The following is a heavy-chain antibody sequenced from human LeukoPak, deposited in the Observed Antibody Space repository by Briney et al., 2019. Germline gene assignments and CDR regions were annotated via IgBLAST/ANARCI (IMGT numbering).Heavy chain of an antibody. CDR2: INPSGAGT. V-gene: IGHV1-46*01. D-gene: IGHD3-3*01. CDR1: GYTFTSYY. Sequence: ASVKVSCKASGYTFTSYYTHWVRQAPGQGLEWMGIINPSGAGTSYAQKFLGRVTMTRDTSTSTVYMELSSLRFEDTAVYYCARDLENDFTLDYWGQGTLVTVSS. CDR3: ARDLENDFTLDY. J-gene: IGHJ4*02.